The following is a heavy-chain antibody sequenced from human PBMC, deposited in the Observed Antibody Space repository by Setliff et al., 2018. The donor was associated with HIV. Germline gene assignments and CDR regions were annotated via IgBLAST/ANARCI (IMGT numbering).Heavy chain of an antibody. V-gene: IGHV4-61*09. CDR1: DGSISSGSYY. Sequence: KASETLSLTCSVSDGSISSGSYYWTWIRQPAGKGPEWIGHIYTNGYTNYNPSLKSRVTISVGTSKNQFSLRLTSVTAADTAVYYCARAPPGIQNDAFDVWGQGTMVTVSS. J-gene: IGHJ3*01. CDR3: ARAPPGIQNDAFDV. CDR2: IYTNGYT.